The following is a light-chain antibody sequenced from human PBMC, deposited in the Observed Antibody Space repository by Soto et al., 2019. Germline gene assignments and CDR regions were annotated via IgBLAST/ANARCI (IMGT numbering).Light chain of an antibody. CDR3: QTWGTGIQV. Sequence: QPVLTQSPSASASLGASVKLTCTLSSGHSSYAIAWHQQRLEKGPRYLMKLNSDGSHSKGDGIPDRFSGSSSGAERYLTISSLQSEDEADYYCQTWGTGIQVFGGGTKLTVL. CDR1: SGHSSYA. V-gene: IGLV4-69*01. CDR2: LNSDGSH. J-gene: IGLJ2*01.